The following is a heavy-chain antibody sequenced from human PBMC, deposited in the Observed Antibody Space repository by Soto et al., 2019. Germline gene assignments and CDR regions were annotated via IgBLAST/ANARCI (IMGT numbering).Heavy chain of an antibody. J-gene: IGHJ5*02. CDR3: AQTEDGGRSRTPAGGFHA. V-gene: IGHV2-26*01. CDR1: GFSLSNAGMG. D-gene: IGHD2-15*01. Sequence: QVTLKESGPVLVKPTETLTLTCTVSGFSLSNAGMGVSWIRQPPGKALEWLAHIFSNDERRFSTSLKNRLTISKDTFNSQVVLIMTNMDPVDTATYYCAQTEDGGRSRTPAGGFHAWGQGTLVTVSS. CDR2: IFSNDER.